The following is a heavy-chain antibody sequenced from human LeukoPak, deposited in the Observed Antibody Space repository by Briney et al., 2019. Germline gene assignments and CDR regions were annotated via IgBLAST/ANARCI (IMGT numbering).Heavy chain of an antibody. CDR3: AKTPYSNYGGYFDY. CDR1: GFTFSSYG. CDR2: ISYDGSNK. D-gene: IGHD4-11*01. Sequence: GRSLRLSCAASGFTFSSYGMQWVRQALGKGLEWVAVISYDGSNKYYADSVKGRFTISRDNSKNTLYLQMNSLRAEDTAVYYCAKTPYSNYGGYFDYWGQGTLVTVSS. V-gene: IGHV3-30*18. J-gene: IGHJ4*02.